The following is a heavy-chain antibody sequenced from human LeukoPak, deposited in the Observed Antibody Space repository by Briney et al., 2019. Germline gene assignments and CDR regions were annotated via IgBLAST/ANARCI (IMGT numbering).Heavy chain of an antibody. CDR3: ARGGSSRPLAH. CDR1: GFTISSDE. Sequence: GGSLRLSCAASGFTISSDEMNWARQAPGKGLEWVSYIISSGSPIYYADSVKGRFSISRDTAKNSLYLQMNSLRAEDTAVYYCARGGSSRPLAHWGQGTLVTVPS. D-gene: IGHD1-1*01. V-gene: IGHV3-48*03. CDR2: IISSGSPI. J-gene: IGHJ4*02.